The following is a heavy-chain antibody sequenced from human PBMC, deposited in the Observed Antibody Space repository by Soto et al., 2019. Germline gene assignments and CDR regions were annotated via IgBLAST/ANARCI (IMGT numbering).Heavy chain of an antibody. CDR2: MFYGVST. J-gene: IGHJ4*02. CDR3: ARLPSRHLVDY. CDR1: GFTLDDYA. D-gene: IGHD3-3*02. Sequence: LRLSCAASGFTLDDYAMHWVRQAPGKGLEWIGSMFYGVSTYYNPSLKSRVTVSVDTSKNQFSLNLRSVTAADTAVYYCARLPSRHLVDYWGQGTLVTVSS. V-gene: IGHV4-30-2*03.